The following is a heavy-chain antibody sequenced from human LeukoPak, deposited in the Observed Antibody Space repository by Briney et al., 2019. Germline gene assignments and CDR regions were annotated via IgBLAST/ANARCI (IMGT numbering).Heavy chain of an antibody. Sequence: SETLSLTCNVSGGSISSSSYYWVWIRQPPGKGLEWIGNIYYTGSTYYNPSLKSRITISVDTSKNQFSLNLNSVTAADTAVYYCARRLNGIATIDRYLDYWGQGVLVTVSS. V-gene: IGHV4-39*01. CDR1: GGSISSSSYY. CDR2: IYYTGST. D-gene: IGHD5-24*01. J-gene: IGHJ4*02. CDR3: ARRLNGIATIDRYLDY.